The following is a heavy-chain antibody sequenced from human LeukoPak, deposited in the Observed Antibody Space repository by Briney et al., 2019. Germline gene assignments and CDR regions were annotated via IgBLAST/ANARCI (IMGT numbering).Heavy chain of an antibody. CDR1: GYSFTSYC. CDR2: IYSGDSDT. D-gene: IGHD3-10*01. Sequence: GESLKISCKGSGYSFTSYCIGWVRQMPGKGLEWMGIIYSGDSDTRYSPSFQGQVSISADKSISTAYLQWSSLKASDTAMYYCARRNFYGSGRQTMDVWGQGTTVTVSS. CDR3: ARRNFYGSGRQTMDV. V-gene: IGHV5-51*01. J-gene: IGHJ6*02.